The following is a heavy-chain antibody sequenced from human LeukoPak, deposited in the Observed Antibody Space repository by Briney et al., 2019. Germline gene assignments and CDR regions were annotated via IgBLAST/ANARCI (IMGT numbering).Heavy chain of an antibody. CDR3: ATRDVDTAMAPFDP. V-gene: IGHV4-61*02. CDR1: GGSISSGSYY. CDR2: IYTSGST. D-gene: IGHD5-18*01. J-gene: IGHJ5*02. Sequence: SQTLSLTCTVSGGSISSGSYYWSWIRQPAGKGLEWIGRIYTSGSTNYNPSLKSRVTISVDTSKNQFCLKLSSVTAADTAVYYCATRDVDTAMAPFDPWGQGTLVTVSS.